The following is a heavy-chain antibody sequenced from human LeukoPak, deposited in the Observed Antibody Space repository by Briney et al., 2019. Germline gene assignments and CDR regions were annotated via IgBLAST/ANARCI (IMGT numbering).Heavy chain of an antibody. CDR1: GFTFDDYT. D-gene: IGHD2-21*02. V-gene: IGHV3-43*01. J-gene: IGHJ4*02. CDR3: TTGSPYCGGDCSGH. CDR2: INWDGGTT. Sequence: PGGSLRLSCAASGFTFDDYTMHWVRQAPGKGLEWVSLINWDGGTTYYADSVKGRFTISRDNSKNSLYLQMNSLRSEDTAFYYCTTGSPYCGGDCSGHWGQGTLVTVSP.